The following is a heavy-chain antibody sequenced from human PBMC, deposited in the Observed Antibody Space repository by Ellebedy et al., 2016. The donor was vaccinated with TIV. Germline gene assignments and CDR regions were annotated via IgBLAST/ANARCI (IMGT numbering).Heavy chain of an antibody. CDR2: MNPNSGNT. CDR3: ATDLVVVAATLSD. J-gene: IGHJ4*02. V-gene: IGHV1-8*01. CDR1: GYTFTSYD. Sequence: ASVKVSCXASGYTFTSYDINWVRQATGQGLEWMGWMNPNSGNTGYAQKFQGRVTMTRNTSISTAYMELSSLRSEDTAVYYCATDLVVVAATLSDWGQGTLVTVSS. D-gene: IGHD2-15*01.